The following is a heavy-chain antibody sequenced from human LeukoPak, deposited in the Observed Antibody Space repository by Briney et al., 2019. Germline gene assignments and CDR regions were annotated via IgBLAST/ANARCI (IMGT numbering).Heavy chain of an antibody. CDR3: ARGDGSEAFDY. J-gene: IGHJ4*02. CDR1: GGSISSGDYY. V-gene: IGHV4-30-4*01. CDR2: IYYSWST. D-gene: IGHD3-10*01. Sequence: SETLLLTCTVSGGSISSGDYYWSWIRQPPGKGLEWIGYIYYSWSTYYNPSLKSRVTISVDTSKNQFSLKLSSVTAADTAVYYCARGDGSEAFDYWGQGTLVTVSS.